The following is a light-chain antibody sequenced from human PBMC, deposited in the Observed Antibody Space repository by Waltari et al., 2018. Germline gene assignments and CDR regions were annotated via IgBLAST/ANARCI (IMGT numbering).Light chain of an antibody. V-gene: IGLV2-8*01. J-gene: IGLJ2*01. CDR2: EVN. CDR1: SSDIGTYKF. Sequence: QSALTQPPSASGSPGQSVTISCSGSSSDIGTYKFVSWYQQHPGKSPQLIIYEVNQPPSGVPDRFSGSKSGNTASLTVSGLLPEDEADYYCSSYAGTKKLLFGGVTKLTVL. CDR3: SSYAGTKKLL.